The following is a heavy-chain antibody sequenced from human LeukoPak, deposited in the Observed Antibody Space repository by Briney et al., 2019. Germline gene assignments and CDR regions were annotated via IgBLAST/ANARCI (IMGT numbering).Heavy chain of an antibody. CDR3: ARGWCSGGSCYSSDFDY. J-gene: IGHJ4*02. CDR2: INPNSGGT. CDR1: GYTCTGYY. Sequence: ASVKVSCKDSGYTCTGYYMHWVRQAPGQGLEWMGRINPNSGGTNYAQKFQGRVTMTRDTSISTAYMELSRLRSDDTAVYYCARGWCSGGSCYSSDFDYWGQGTLVTVSS. D-gene: IGHD2-15*01. V-gene: IGHV1-2*06.